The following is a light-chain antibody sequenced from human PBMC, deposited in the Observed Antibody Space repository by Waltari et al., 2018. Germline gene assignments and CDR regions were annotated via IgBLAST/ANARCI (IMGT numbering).Light chain of an antibody. CDR3: CSYARSGTVL. CDR1: SSDVGRYNL. J-gene: IGLJ2*01. Sequence: QSALTQPASVSGSPGQSITISCTGTSSDVGRYNLVSWYQQHPGKAPKLMIYEVVKRPSGVANRFSGSTSANAASLTISGLQAEDEGDYYGCSYARSGTVLFGGGTKLTVL. CDR2: EVV. V-gene: IGLV2-23*02.